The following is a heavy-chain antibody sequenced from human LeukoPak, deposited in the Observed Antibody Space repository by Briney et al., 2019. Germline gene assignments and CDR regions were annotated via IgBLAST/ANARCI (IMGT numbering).Heavy chain of an antibody. CDR2: IYSSGGT. CDR3: ARGGYIYGL. J-gene: IGHJ1*01. CDR1: GDSMGTYS. Sequence: SETLSLTCTVSGDSMGTYSGTWIRQTPGKGLEWIGYIYSSGGTNYNPSVKSRVTISITTPKNQFSLKLTSVTAADTATYYCARGGYIYGLWGQGTLVTVSS. V-gene: IGHV4-59*01. D-gene: IGHD5-18*01.